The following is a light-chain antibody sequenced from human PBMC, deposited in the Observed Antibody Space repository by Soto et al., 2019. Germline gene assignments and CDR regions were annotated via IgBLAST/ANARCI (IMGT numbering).Light chain of an antibody. Sequence: EIQLTQSPSTLSASVGDRVTITCRASQSISSWLAWYQQKPGKAPKFLIYKTSNLESGVPSRFSGSGSGTEFTLTISSLQPDDFATYYFQYYNNYFWTFGHGTNVEIK. CDR1: QSISSW. V-gene: IGKV1-5*03. J-gene: IGKJ1*01. CDR3: QYYNNYFWT. CDR2: KTS.